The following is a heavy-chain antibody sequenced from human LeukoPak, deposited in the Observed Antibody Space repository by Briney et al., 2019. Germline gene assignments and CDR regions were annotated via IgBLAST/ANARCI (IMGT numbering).Heavy chain of an antibody. CDR2: VHPGDSDT. J-gene: IGHJ4*02. CDR1: GYLFTSDW. CDR3: ARFSTFSSSWVDY. D-gene: IGHD2-2*01. Sequence: GESLKISCKGPGYLFTSDWIGWVRQMPGKGLEWMGIVHPGDSDTRYIPSFRGQVTISADKSVSTTYLQWSSMKASDTAMYYCARFSTFSSSWVDYWGQGTLVTVSS. V-gene: IGHV5-51*01.